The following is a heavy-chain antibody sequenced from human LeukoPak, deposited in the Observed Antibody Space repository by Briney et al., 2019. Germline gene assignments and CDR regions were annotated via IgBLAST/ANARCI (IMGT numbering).Heavy chain of an antibody. Sequence: PGGSLRLSCAASGFTFSDYNMNWVRQVPGKGLESVSYMSRSGDIIYYADSVRGRLTISRDNSKNTLYLQMNSLRAEDAAVYFCAKAPVTSCRGAYCYPFDSWGQGTLVTVSS. D-gene: IGHD2-21*01. CDR2: MSRSGDII. CDR3: AKAPVTSCRGAYCYPFDS. V-gene: IGHV3-11*01. CDR1: GFTFSDYN. J-gene: IGHJ4*02.